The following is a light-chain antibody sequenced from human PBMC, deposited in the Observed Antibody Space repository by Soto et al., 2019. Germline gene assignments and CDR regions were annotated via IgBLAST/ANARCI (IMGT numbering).Light chain of an antibody. Sequence: DIQITQSPSTLSASVGDRVTITCRASQSISSWLAWYQQKPGKAPKLLIYKASSLESGVPSRFSGSGSGTDFTLTISSLQPDDFATYYRQHYNSYSEAFGQGTKVDI. V-gene: IGKV1-5*03. CDR2: KAS. CDR1: QSISSW. J-gene: IGKJ1*01. CDR3: QHYNSYSEA.